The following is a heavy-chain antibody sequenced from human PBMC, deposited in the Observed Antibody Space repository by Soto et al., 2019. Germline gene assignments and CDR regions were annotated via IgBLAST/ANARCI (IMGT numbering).Heavy chain of an antibody. J-gene: IGHJ4*02. Sequence: ESGGGLVQPGGSLRLSCAASGFTFSSYSMSWVRQAPGKGLEWVSGFRSGGDDGTTHYADSVKGRFTISRDNSKNTLFLQMDSLRAEDTAIYYCAKKVNSGPGSQYFDYWGQGTLVTVSS. D-gene: IGHD3-10*01. CDR3: AKKVNSGPGSQYFDY. CDR2: SGGDDGTT. CDR1: GFTFSSYS. V-gene: IGHV3-23*01.